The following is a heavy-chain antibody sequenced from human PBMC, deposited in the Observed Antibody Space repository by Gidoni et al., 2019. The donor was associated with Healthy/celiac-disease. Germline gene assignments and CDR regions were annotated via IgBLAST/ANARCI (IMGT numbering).Heavy chain of an antibody. Sequence: EVQLLESGGGLVQPGGSLRLSCAASGFTFSSYAMSWVRQAPGKGLEWVSASSGSGGSTYYADSVKGRFTISRDNSKNTLYLQMNSLRAEDTAVYYCAKDLDSSGWYDYWGQGTLVTVSS. J-gene: IGHJ4*02. V-gene: IGHV3-23*01. CDR1: GFTFSSYA. CDR3: AKDLDSSGWYDY. CDR2: SSGSGGST. D-gene: IGHD6-19*01.